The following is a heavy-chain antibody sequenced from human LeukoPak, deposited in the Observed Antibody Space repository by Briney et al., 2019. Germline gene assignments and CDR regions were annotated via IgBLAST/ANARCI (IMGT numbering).Heavy chain of an antibody. CDR2: IYYSGST. CDR3: AREEMATDYFDY. J-gene: IGHJ4*02. CDR1: GGSISSYY. D-gene: IGHD5-24*01. V-gene: IGHV4-59*01. Sequence: SETLSLTCTASGGSISSYYWSWIRQPPGKGLEWIGYIYYSGSTNYNPSLKSRVTISVDTSKNQFSLKLSSVTAADTAVYYCAREEMATDYFDYWGQGTLVTVSS.